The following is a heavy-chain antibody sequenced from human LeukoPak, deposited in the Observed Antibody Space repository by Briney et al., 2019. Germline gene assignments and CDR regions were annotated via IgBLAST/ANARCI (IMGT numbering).Heavy chain of an antibody. CDR1: GCLFTSYW. CDR2: IYPGDSDT. V-gene: IGHV5-51*01. D-gene: IGHD3-9*01. CDR3: ARLYDILTGYYL. J-gene: IGHJ4*02. Sequence: GESLQISFQGAGCLFTSYWIGWVRQMPGKGRGWMGIIYPGDSDTRYSPSFQGQVTISADKSISTAYLQWSSLKASDTAMYYCARLYDILTGYYLWGQGTLVTVSS.